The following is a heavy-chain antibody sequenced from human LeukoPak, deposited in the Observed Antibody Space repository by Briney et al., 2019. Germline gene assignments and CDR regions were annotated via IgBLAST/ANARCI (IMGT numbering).Heavy chain of an antibody. J-gene: IGHJ4*02. V-gene: IGHV3-66*01. D-gene: IGHD4-23*01. CDR3: GRDSGTTVGYFDY. CDR1: GFTVSTNY. CDR2: IYSGGNT. Sequence: GGSLRLSCAASGFTVSTNYMSWVRQAPGRGLEWVSVIYSGGNTYYADSVKGRFTISRDNSKNTLYLQMNSLRAEDTAVYYCGRDSGTTVGYFDYWGQGTLVTVSS.